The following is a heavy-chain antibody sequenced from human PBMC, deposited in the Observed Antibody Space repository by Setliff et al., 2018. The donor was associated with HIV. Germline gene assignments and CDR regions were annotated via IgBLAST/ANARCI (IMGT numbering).Heavy chain of an antibody. Sequence: PSETLSLTCTVSGYSISSGYYWGWIRQPPGKGLEWIGSIYHSGSTYYNPSLKSRVTISVDTSKNQFSLKLSPVTAADTAVYYCAREAGHGSSLYYGMDVWGQGATVTVSS. V-gene: IGHV4-38-2*02. CDR3: AREAGHGSSLYYGMDV. J-gene: IGHJ6*02. CDR1: GYSISSGYY. D-gene: IGHD6-13*01. CDR2: IYHSGST.